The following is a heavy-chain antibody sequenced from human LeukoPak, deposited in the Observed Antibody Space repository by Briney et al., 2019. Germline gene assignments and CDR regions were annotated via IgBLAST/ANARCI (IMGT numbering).Heavy chain of an antibody. D-gene: IGHD2-8*01. CDR2: INSDGSST. CDR1: GFTFSSYW. Sequence: GGSLRLSCAASGFTFSSYWMHWVRQAPGKGLVWVSRINSDGSSTSYADSVKGRFTISRDNAKNTLYLQMNSLRAEDTAVYYCARVQGHPPNGLDIWGQGTMVTVSP. V-gene: IGHV3-74*01. J-gene: IGHJ3*02. CDR3: ARVQGHPPNGLDI.